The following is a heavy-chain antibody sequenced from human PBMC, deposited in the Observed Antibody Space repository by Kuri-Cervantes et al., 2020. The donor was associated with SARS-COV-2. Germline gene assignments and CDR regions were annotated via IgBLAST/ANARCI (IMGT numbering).Heavy chain of an antibody. V-gene: IGHV3-30-3*01. CDR2: ISYDGSNK. J-gene: IGHJ6*02. CDR1: GFTVSSNY. D-gene: IGHD2-15*01. CDR3: ARDYMVVVAATPYYYGMDV. Sequence: GGSLRLSCAASGFTVSSNYMSWVRQAPGKGLEWVAVISYDGSNKYYADSVKGRFTISRDNSKNTLYLQMNSLRAEDTAVYYCARDYMVVVAATPYYYGMDVWGQGTTVTVSS.